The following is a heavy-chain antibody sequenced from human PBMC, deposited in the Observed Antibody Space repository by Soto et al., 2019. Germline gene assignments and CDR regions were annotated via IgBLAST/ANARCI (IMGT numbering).Heavy chain of an antibody. CDR1: GYTFTHYG. CDR3: ARVYGSGSYIAFDI. J-gene: IGHJ3*02. Sequence: QVQLVQSGAEVRKPGASVKVSCKASGYTFTHYGISWVRQAPGQGLAWMGWISAVNGNTKYVENFQDRVTMTTDTSTNTSYLELRSLRSDDTAMYYCARVYGSGSYIAFDIWGQGTMVTVSS. CDR2: ISAVNGNT. D-gene: IGHD3-10*01. V-gene: IGHV1-18*01.